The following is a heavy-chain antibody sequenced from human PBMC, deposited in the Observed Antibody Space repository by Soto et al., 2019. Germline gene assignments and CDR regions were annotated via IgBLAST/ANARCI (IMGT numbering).Heavy chain of an antibody. V-gene: IGHV1-69*13. CDR2: IIPIFGTA. CDR3: ARHYHITGYCSGGSCYPNPDFDI. Sequence: SVKVSCKASGGTFSSYAINWVRQAPGQGLEWMGGIIPIFGTANYAQKFQGRVTITADESTRTAYMELSSLRSEDKAVYYCARHYHITGYCSGGSCYPNPDFDIWGKGTIVNVS. CDR1: GGTFSSYA. D-gene: IGHD2-15*01. J-gene: IGHJ3*02.